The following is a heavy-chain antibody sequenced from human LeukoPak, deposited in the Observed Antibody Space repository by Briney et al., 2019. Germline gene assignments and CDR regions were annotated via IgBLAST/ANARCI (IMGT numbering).Heavy chain of an antibody. D-gene: IGHD6-13*01. CDR2: IYYSGST. CDR1: GGSISSYY. J-gene: IGHJ4*02. Sequence: SETLSLTCTVSGGSISSYYWSWIRQPPGKGLEWIGYIYYSGSTNYNPSLKSRVTISVDTSKNQFSLKLSSVTAADTAVYYCASRPRPYGSSWYSYWGQGTLVTVSS. CDR3: ASRPRPYGSSWYSY. V-gene: IGHV4-59*12.